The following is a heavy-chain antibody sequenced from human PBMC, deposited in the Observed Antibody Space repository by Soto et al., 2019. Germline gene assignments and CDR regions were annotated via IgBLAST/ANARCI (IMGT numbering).Heavy chain of an antibody. CDR3: ARRLNPYSGGNHDY. D-gene: IGHD4-17*01. CDR2: IIPILGIA. Sequence: QVQLVQSGAEVKKPGSSVKVSCKASGGTFSSYTISWVRQAPGQGLEWMGRIIPILGIANHAQKFQGRVTITADKSTSTAYMELSSLRSEDTAVYYCARRLNPYSGGNHDYWGQGTLVTVSS. CDR1: GGTFSSYT. J-gene: IGHJ4*02. V-gene: IGHV1-69*02.